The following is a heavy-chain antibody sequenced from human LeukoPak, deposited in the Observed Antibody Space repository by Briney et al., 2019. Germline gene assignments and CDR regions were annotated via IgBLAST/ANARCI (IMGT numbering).Heavy chain of an antibody. J-gene: IGHJ4*02. D-gene: IGHD5-12*01. CDR2: ISVSGGST. CDR3: AKGLFGKLGGNELDY. CDR1: GFTFSSYA. Sequence: GGSLRLSCAASGFTFSSYAMNWVRQAPGKGLEWVSTISVSGGSTYYADSVKGRFTISRDNSKNTLYLQMNSLRAADTAVYYCAKGLFGKLGGNELDYWGQGTLVTVSS. V-gene: IGHV3-23*01.